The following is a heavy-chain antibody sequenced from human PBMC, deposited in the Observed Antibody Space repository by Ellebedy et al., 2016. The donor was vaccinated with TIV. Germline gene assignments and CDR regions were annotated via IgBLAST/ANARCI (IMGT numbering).Heavy chain of an antibody. Sequence: MPSETLSPTCTVSGGSTRSYYWSWIRQPPGKGLEWIGYVSYSGSTNYNPSLKSRVTISVDTSKNQFSLKLSSVTAADTAVYYCARGEMATITVDYYYGMDVWGQGTTVTVSS. CDR1: GGSTRSYY. CDR3: ARGEMATITVDYYYGMDV. V-gene: IGHV4-59*01. D-gene: IGHD5-24*01. CDR2: VSYSGST. J-gene: IGHJ6*02.